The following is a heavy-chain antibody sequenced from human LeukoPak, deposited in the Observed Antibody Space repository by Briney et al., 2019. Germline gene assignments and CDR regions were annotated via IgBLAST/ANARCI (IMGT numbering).Heavy chain of an antibody. CDR3: SSFSTVTNNPDGC. D-gene: IGHD4-17*01. CDR2: INSDGRST. J-gene: IGHJ4*02. V-gene: IGHV3-74*01. Sequence: GGSLRLSCAASGFTFSNYWMHWVRQAPGKGLVWVSRINSDGRSTTYADSVKGRFTISRDNAKNTLYLQMSSLRAEDTAVYYCSSFSTVTNNPDGCGGQGPLVTVSS. CDR1: GFTFSNYW.